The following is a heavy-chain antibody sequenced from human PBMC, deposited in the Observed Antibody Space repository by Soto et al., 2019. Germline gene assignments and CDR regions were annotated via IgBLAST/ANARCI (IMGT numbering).Heavy chain of an antibody. CDR1: GFTFDDYA. CDR3: AKEGYYYDSSGYYASDYYYGMDV. Sequence: GGSLRLSCAASGFTFDDYAMHWVRQAPGKGLEWVSLISGDGGSTYYADSVKGRFTISRDNSKNSLYLQMNSLRTEDTALYYCAKEGYYYDSSGYYASDYYYGMDVWGQGTTVTVSS. D-gene: IGHD3-22*01. J-gene: IGHJ6*02. CDR2: ISGDGGST. V-gene: IGHV3-43*02.